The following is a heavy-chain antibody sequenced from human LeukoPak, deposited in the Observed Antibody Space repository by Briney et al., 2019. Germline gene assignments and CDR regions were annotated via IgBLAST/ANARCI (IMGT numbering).Heavy chain of an antibody. CDR1: GGTFSSYA. CDR3: AREGEDIVVVPAATLYSGYDRAFDI. J-gene: IGHJ3*02. V-gene: IGHV1-69*06. CDR2: IIPIFGTA. D-gene: IGHD2-2*01. Sequence: GSSVKVSCKASGGTFSSYAISWVRQAPGQGLEWMGGIIPIFGTANYAQKFQGRVTITADKSTSTAYMELSSLGSEDTAVYYCAREGEDIVVVPAATLYSGYDRAFDIWGQGTMVTVSS.